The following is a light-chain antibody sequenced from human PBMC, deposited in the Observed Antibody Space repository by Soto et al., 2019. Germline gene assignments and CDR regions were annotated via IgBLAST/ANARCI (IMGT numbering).Light chain of an antibody. CDR3: QQYCGSQYT. J-gene: IGKJ2*01. CDR1: QSVSSSY. Sequence: EIVLTQSPGTLSLSPGERATLSCRTSQSVSSSYLAWYQQRPGQAPRLLIYETSSRATGIPDRLSGSASGTDFTLTISRLGPEDVAVYYCQQYCGSQYTFGQGTKLEIK. V-gene: IGKV3-20*01. CDR2: ETS.